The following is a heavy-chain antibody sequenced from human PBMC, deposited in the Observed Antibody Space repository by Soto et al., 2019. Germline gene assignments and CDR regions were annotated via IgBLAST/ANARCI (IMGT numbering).Heavy chain of an antibody. J-gene: IGHJ6*02. CDR2: INPNSGGT. CDR1: GYTFTDYY. CDR3: AREGFNYVGDYYYGMDV. Sequence: ASVKVSCKASGYTFTDYYMHWVRQAPGQGLEWMGWINPNSGGTNYAQKFQGRVTMTRDTSISTAYMELSRLRSDDTAVYYCAREGFNYVGDYYYGMDVWGQGTTVTVSS. V-gene: IGHV1-2*02. D-gene: IGHD4-4*01.